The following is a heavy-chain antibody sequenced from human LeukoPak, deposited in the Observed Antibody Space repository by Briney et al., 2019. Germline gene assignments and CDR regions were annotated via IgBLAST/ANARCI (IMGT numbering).Heavy chain of an antibody. D-gene: IGHD2-15*01. J-gene: IGHJ6*02. Sequence: GGSLRLSCAASGFTFSSYAMSWVRQAPGKGLEWVSAITGSGGNTYYADSVKGRFTISRDNSKNTLSLQMNSLRAEDTAVYYCAKDSYCSGSSCYALGTYYYGMDVWGQGTTVTVSS. V-gene: IGHV3-23*01. CDR2: ITGSGGNT. CDR1: GFTFSSYA. CDR3: AKDSYCSGSSCYALGTYYYGMDV.